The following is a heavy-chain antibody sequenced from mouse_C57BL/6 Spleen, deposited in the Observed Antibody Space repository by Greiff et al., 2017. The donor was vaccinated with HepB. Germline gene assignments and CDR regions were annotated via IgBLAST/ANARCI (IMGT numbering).Heavy chain of an antibody. Sequence: VQLQQSGAELVKPGASVKISCKASGYAFSSYWMNWVKQRPGKGLEWIGQIYPGDGDTNYNGKFKGKATLTADKSSSTAYMQLSSLTSEDSAVYFCAISLYYYGNYAMDYWGQGTSVTVSS. CDR3: AISLYYYGNYAMDY. D-gene: IGHD1-1*01. J-gene: IGHJ4*01. V-gene: IGHV1-80*01. CDR2: IYPGDGDT. CDR1: GYAFSSYW.